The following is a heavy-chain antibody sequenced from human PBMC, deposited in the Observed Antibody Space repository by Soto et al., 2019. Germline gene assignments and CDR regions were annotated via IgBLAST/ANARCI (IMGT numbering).Heavy chain of an antibody. CDR1: GYTFTGYY. CDR3: ARVVETAMVPLDY. Sequence: GASVKVSCKASGYTFTGYYIHWVRQAPGQGLEWMGWINPNNGGTHYAQTFQGRVTMTGDTSISTAYMELSWLTSDDTAVYYCARVVETAMVPLDYWGQGTLVTVSS. V-gene: IGHV1-2*02. CDR2: INPNNGGT. D-gene: IGHD5-18*01. J-gene: IGHJ4*02.